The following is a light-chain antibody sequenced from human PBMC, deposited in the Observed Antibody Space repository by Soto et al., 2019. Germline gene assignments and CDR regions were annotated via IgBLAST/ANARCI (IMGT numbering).Light chain of an antibody. J-gene: IGLJ2*01. CDR2: GNT. CDR1: SSNIGSNY. V-gene: IGLV1-47*01. Sequence: QSVLTQPPSASGTPGQRVTVSCSGSSSNIGSNYVYWYQQLPGTAPKLLIYGNTQRPSGVPDRFSGAKTGTSASLAISGLRSEDEAVYYCAAWDDSLSAYVVFGGGTKLTV. CDR3: AAWDDSLSAYVV.